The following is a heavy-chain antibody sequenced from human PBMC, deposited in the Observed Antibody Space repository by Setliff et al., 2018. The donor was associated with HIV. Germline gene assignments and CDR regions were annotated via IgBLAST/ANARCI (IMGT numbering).Heavy chain of an antibody. D-gene: IGHD6-19*01. CDR3: ASRGPDSAWSFDK. Sequence: SETLSLTCSVSGDSITSSSSSHYWGWIRQPPGKGLEWIGNIDCGSIYYNASVQSRLTISIDMSKNHLFLHLKSVAAADTAVYYCASRGPDSAWSFDKWGPGILVTVSS. J-gene: IGHJ4*02. V-gene: IGHV4-39*01. CDR2: IDCGSI. CDR1: GDSITSSSSSHY.